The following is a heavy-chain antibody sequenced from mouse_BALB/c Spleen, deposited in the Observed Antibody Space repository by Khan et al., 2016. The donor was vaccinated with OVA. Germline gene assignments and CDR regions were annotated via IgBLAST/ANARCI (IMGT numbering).Heavy chain of an antibody. Sequence: VQLKESGAELARPGASVKMSCKASGYTFTTYTIHWVKQRPGQGLEWIGYIIPSNDYTNYNQKFKDRATLTADKSSSTAYMQLSSLTSEDSAVYYGAREWAYYRSDGGFAYWGQGTLVTVSA. V-gene: IGHV1-4*01. CDR3: AREWAYYRSDGGFAY. J-gene: IGHJ3*01. CDR1: GYTFTTYT. CDR2: IIPSNDYT. D-gene: IGHD2-14*01.